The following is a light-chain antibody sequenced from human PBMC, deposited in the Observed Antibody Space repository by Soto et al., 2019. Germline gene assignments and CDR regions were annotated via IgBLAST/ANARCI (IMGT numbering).Light chain of an antibody. Sequence: EIVRTQSPATLSVSPGEGVTLSCRASQSVGSNLAWYQQRPGQAPRLLIYGASTRATGIPDRFSGSGSGTDFTLTIARLEPEDFAVYYCQQYGDSPRTFGQGTRLEI. V-gene: IGKV3-20*01. CDR1: QSVGSN. CDR3: QQYGDSPRT. J-gene: IGKJ5*01. CDR2: GAS.